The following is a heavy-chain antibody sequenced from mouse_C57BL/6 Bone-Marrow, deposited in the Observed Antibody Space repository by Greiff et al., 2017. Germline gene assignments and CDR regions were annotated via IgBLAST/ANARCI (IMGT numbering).Heavy chain of an antibody. CDR3: ARSGTDAWFAY. D-gene: IGHD4-1*01. J-gene: IGHJ3*01. CDR2: IYPRDGST. Sequence: QVQLQPSGPELVKPGASVKLSCKASGYTFTSYDLNWVKQRPGQGLEWIGWIYPRDGSTKYNEKVKGKATLTVDTSSSTAYMELHSLTSEDSAVYFCARSGTDAWFAYWGQGTLVTVSA. CDR1: GYTFTSYD. V-gene: IGHV1-85*01.